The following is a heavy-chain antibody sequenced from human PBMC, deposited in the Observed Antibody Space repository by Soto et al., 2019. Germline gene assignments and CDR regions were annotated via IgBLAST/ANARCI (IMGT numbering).Heavy chain of an antibody. D-gene: IGHD6-19*01. J-gene: IGHJ4*02. Sequence: EVQLVESGGGLVKPGGSLRLSCAASGFTFSSYSMNWVRQAPGKGLEWVSSISSSSSYIYYADSVKGRFTISRDNVKSSLYLQMTSLRAEDTAVYYCARARIAVAGTWTTFDYWGQGTLVTVSS. CDR2: ISSSSSYI. CDR3: ARARIAVAGTWTTFDY. V-gene: IGHV3-21*01. CDR1: GFTFSSYS.